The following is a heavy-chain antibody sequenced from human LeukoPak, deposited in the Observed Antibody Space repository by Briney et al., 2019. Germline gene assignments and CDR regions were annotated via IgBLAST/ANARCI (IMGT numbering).Heavy chain of an antibody. J-gene: IGHJ4*02. CDR2: IYTSGST. CDR3: ARRSGRGRVDY. CDR1: GGSISSGSYY. D-gene: IGHD3-10*01. V-gene: IGHV4-61*02. Sequence: SETLSLTCTVSGGSISSGSYYWSWIRQPAGKGLEWIGRIYTSGSTNYNPSLKSRVTISVDTSKNQFSLKLSSVTAADTAVYYCARRSGRGRVDYWGQGTLVTVSS.